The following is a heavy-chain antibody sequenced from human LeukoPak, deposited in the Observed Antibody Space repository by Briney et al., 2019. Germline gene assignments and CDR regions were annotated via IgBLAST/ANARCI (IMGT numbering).Heavy chain of an antibody. CDR1: GFTFSSYA. CDR3: AKVWQLGLMNPFDY. V-gene: IGHV3-30-3*01. D-gene: IGHD6-6*01. CDR2: ISNDGSTT. J-gene: IGHJ4*02. Sequence: GGSLRLSCAASGFTFSSYAMHWVRQAPGKGLEWVAVISNDGSTTYYTGSVRGRFTISRDNSKNTLYLQMNSLRAEDTAVYYCAKVWQLGLMNPFDYWGQGTLVTVSS.